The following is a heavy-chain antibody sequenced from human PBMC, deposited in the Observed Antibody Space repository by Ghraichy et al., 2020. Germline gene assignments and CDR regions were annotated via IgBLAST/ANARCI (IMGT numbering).Heavy chain of an antibody. D-gene: IGHD5-12*01. J-gene: IGHJ4*02. CDR3: ASGYEPEGLPPRL. CDR2: IYYSGST. Sequence: SETLSLTCTVSGGSISSGDYYWSWIRQPPGKGLEWIGYIYYSGSTYYNPSLKSRVTISVDTSKNQFSLKLSSVTAADTAVYYCASGYEPEGLPPRLWGQGTLVTVSS. V-gene: IGHV4-30-4*01. CDR1: GGSISSGDYY.